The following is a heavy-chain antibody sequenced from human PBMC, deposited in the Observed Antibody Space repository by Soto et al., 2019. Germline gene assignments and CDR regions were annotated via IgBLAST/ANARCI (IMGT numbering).Heavy chain of an antibody. CDR2: IKSKTDGGTT. CDR3: ARVIWSGHSDY. J-gene: IGHJ4*02. CDR1: GFTFSNAW. V-gene: IGHV3-15*01. Sequence: GGSLRLSCAASGFTFSNAWMSWVRQAPGKGLEWVGRIKSKTDGGTTDYAAPVKGRFTISRDDSKNTLYLQMNSLKTEDTAVYYCARVIWSGHSDYWGQGTLVTVSS. D-gene: IGHD3-3*01.